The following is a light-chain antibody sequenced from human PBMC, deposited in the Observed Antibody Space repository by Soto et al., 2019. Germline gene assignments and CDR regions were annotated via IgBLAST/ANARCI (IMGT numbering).Light chain of an antibody. J-gene: IGLJ3*02. Sequence: QSALTQPASVSGSPEQSITISCTGTSSDIGGYNYVSWYQHHPGKAPKLMVYEVSNRPSGVSNRFSGSKSGNTASLTISGLQAEDEADYYCSSYTSNNNWVLGGGTKVTVL. V-gene: IGLV2-14*01. CDR3: SSYTSNNNWV. CDR1: SSDIGGYNY. CDR2: EVS.